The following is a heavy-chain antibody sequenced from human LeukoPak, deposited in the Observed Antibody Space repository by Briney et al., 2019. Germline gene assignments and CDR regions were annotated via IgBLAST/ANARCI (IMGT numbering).Heavy chain of an antibody. CDR1: GFTFDDYA. CDR3: ARASYYYDSSGYYRYYFDY. V-gene: IGHV3-9*01. CDR2: ISWNSGSI. Sequence: PGGSLRLSCAASGFTFDDYAMHWVRQAPGKGLEWVSGISWNSGSIGYADSVKGRFTISRDNAKNSLYLQMNSLRAEDAALYYCARASYYYDSSGYYRYYFDYWGQGTLVTVSS. J-gene: IGHJ4*02. D-gene: IGHD3-22*01.